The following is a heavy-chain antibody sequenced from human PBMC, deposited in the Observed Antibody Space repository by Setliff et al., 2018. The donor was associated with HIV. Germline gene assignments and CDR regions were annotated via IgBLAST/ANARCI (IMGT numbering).Heavy chain of an antibody. Sequence: GESLKISCAASGFTFSSYSMNWVRQAPGKGLEWVSSISSSSSYIYYADSVKGRFTISRDNAKNSLYLQMNSLRAEDTAVYYCARDEGDYYDSSGFDYWGQGTLVTVSS. CDR1: GFTFSSYS. CDR2: ISSSSSYI. D-gene: IGHD3-22*01. CDR3: ARDEGDYYDSSGFDY. J-gene: IGHJ4*02. V-gene: IGHV3-21*01.